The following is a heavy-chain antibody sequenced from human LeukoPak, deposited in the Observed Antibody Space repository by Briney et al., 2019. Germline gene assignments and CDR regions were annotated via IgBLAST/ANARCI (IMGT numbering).Heavy chain of an antibody. D-gene: IGHD5-18*01. CDR3: AREGYSYVFSSYYYYYMDV. J-gene: IGHJ6*03. CDR1: GGSISSYY. CDR2: IYYSGST. V-gene: IGHV4-59*01. Sequence: SETLSLTCTVSGGSISSYYWSWIRQPPGKGLEWIGYIYYSGSTNYNPSLKSRVTISVDTSKNQFSLKLSSVTAADTAVYYCAREGYSYVFSSYYYYYMDVWGKGTTVTVSS.